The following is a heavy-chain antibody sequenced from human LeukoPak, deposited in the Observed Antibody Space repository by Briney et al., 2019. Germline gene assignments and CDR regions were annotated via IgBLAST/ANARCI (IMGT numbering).Heavy chain of an antibody. V-gene: IGHV3-7*01. CDR2: IKQDGSEK. CDR3: ARARGNFWSGSFYMDV. J-gene: IGHJ6*03. CDR1: GFTFSSYW. D-gene: IGHD3-3*01. Sequence: GGSLRLSCAASGFTFSSYWMSWVRQAPGKELEWVANIKQDGSEKYYVDSVKGRFTISRDNAKNSLYLQMNSLRAEDTAVYYCARARGNFWSGSFYMDVWGKGTTVTVSS.